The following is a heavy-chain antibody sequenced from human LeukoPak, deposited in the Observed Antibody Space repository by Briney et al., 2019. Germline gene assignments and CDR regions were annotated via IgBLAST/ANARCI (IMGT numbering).Heavy chain of an antibody. D-gene: IGHD6-19*01. Sequence: ASVKVSCKASGYTFTGYYMHWVRQAPGQGLEWMGWINPNSGGTNYAQKFQGRVTMTRDTSISTAYMELSRLRSDDTAVYYCARPSDPYSSGWYEGSDWFGPWGQGTLVTVSS. CDR3: ARPSDPYSSGWYEGSDWFGP. V-gene: IGHV1-2*02. J-gene: IGHJ5*02. CDR2: INPNSGGT. CDR1: GYTFTGYY.